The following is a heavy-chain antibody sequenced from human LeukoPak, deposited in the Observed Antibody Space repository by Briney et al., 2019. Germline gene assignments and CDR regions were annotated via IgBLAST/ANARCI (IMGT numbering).Heavy chain of an antibody. V-gene: IGHV4-59*11. D-gene: IGHD5-18*01. J-gene: IGHJ4*02. Sequence: RSSETLSLTCSVSGVSINNHIWSWIRQPPGKGLEWIGYISYSGSANYNPSLKSRVTISVDTSKNQFSLKVTSVTAADTAVYYCARETAMVLDYWGQGTLVTVSS. CDR2: ISYSGSA. CDR3: ARETAMVLDY. CDR1: GVSINNHI.